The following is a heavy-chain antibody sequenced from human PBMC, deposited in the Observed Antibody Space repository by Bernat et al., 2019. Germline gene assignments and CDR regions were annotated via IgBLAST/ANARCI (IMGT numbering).Heavy chain of an antibody. CDR3: ARSYGSGGSRVDY. Sequence: QVQLVQSGAEVKKPGASVKVSCKAPGYTFTGYYMHWVRQAPGQGLEWMGWINPNSGGTNYAQKCQGWVTMTRDTSISTDYMELSRLRSDDTAVYYCARSYGSGGSRVDYWGQGTLVTVSS. D-gene: IGHD3-10*01. V-gene: IGHV1-2*04. J-gene: IGHJ4*02. CDR2: INPNSGGT. CDR1: GYTFTGYY.